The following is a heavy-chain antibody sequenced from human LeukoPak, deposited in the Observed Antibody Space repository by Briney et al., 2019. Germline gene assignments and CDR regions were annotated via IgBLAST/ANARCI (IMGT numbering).Heavy chain of an antibody. J-gene: IGHJ6*03. CDR3: ARGYLYYYYMDV. CDR1: GGTFSSYA. D-gene: IGHD2-15*01. V-gene: IGHV1-69*13. Sequence: SVKVSCKASGGTFSSYAISWVRQAPGQGLEWMGGIIPIFGTANYAQKSQGRVTITADESTSTAYMELSSLRSEDTAVYYCARGYLYYYYMDVWGKGTTVTVSS. CDR2: IIPIFGTA.